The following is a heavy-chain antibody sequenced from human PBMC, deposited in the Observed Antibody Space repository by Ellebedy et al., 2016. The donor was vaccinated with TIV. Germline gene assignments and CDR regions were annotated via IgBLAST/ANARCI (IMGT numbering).Heavy chain of an antibody. J-gene: IGHJ5*02. D-gene: IGHD1-1*01. CDR2: IKQDGSEE. V-gene: IGHV3-7*01. CDR3: ARINWNGFDP. CDR1: GFNFSTYT. Sequence: GGSLRLSXTASGFNFSTYTMNWVRQAPGKGLEWVANIKQDGSEEYYVDSLKGRFTISRDNAKNSLFLQMNSLRAEDTAVYYCARINWNGFDPWGQGTLVTVSS.